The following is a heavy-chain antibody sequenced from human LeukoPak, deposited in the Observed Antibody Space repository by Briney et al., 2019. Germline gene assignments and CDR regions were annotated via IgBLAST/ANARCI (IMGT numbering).Heavy chain of an antibody. D-gene: IGHD3-10*01. CDR2: IKQDGSEK. J-gene: IGHJ6*04. CDR1: GFIFSSYW. Sequence: GGSLRLSCAASGFIFSSYWMSWVRQAPGKGLEWVANIKQDGSEKYYVDSVKGRFTISRDNAKNSLYLQMNSLRAEDTAVYYCAKSPYFYNSGRSVDVWGKGTTVTVSS. CDR3: AKSPYFYNSGRSVDV. V-gene: IGHV3-7*03.